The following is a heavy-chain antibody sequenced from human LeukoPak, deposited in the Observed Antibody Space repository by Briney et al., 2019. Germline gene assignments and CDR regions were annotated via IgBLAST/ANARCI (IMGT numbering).Heavy chain of an antibody. Sequence: GASVKVSCKASGYTFTSYGISWVRQAPGQGLEWMGWISAYNGNTNYAQKLQGRVTMTTDTSTSTAYMELRSLRSDDTAVYYCARIPPYDYVWGSFRADPHFDYRGQGTLVTVSS. D-gene: IGHD3-16*01. CDR2: ISAYNGNT. J-gene: IGHJ4*02. CDR1: GYTFTSYG. V-gene: IGHV1-18*01. CDR3: ARIPPYDYVWGSFRADPHFDY.